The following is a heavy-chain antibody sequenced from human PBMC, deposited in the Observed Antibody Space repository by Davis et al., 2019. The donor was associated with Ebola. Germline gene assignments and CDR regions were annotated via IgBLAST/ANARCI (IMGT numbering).Heavy chain of an antibody. J-gene: IGHJ4*02. CDR1: GFTFSDYY. CDR2: ISSSSSYT. CDR3: ARGRGYCSSTSCYLFDY. D-gene: IGHD2-2*01. Sequence: PGGSLRLSCAASGFTFSDYYMSWIRQAPGKGLEWVSYISSSSSYTNYADSVKGRFTISRDNAKNSLYLQMNSLRAEDTAVYYCARGRGYCSSTSCYLFDYWGQGTLVTVSS. V-gene: IGHV3-11*06.